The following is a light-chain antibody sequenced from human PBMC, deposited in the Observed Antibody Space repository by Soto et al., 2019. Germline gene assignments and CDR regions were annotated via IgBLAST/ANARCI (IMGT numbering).Light chain of an antibody. V-gene: IGLV2-14*03. CDR1: NSDVGAYNY. Sequence: QSALTQPASVSGSPGQSITISCAGSNSDVGAYNYASWYQQHPGKAPKLIIFDVSNRPSGVSDRFSASKSGSTASLTISGLQTEDEADYYCSSFTTGATLVFGGGTKVTVL. CDR2: DVS. J-gene: IGLJ3*02. CDR3: SSFTTGATLV.